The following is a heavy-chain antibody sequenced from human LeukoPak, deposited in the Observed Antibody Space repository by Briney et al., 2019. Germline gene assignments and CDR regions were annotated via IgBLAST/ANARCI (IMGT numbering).Heavy chain of an antibody. D-gene: IGHD6-6*01. J-gene: IGHJ4*02. CDR1: GYTFTNYY. CDR3: ARGGVVRYFDY. V-gene: IGHV1-46*01. CDR2: INPSGGST. Sequence: ASVKVSCKASGYTFTNYYMHWVRQAPRQGLEWMGIINPSGGSTSYAQKFQGRVTMTRDTSTSTVYMELSSLRSEDTAVYYCARGGVVRYFDYWGQGTLVTVSS.